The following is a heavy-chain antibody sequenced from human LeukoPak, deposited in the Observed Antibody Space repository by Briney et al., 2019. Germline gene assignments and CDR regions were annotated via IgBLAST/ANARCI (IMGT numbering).Heavy chain of an antibody. CDR1: GGSISSYY. Sequence: PSETLSLTCTVSGGSISSYYWSWIRQPAGKGLEWIGRIYTSRSTNYNPSLKSRVTMSVDTSKNQFSLKLSSVTAADTAVYYCARARLDSSGYYQPRGYYYYMDVWGKGTTVTISS. V-gene: IGHV4-4*07. D-gene: IGHD3-22*01. J-gene: IGHJ6*03. CDR3: ARARLDSSGYYQPRGYYYYMDV. CDR2: IYTSRST.